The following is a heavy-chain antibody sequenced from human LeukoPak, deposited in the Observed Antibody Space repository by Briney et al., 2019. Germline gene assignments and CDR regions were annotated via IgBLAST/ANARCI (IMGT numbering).Heavy chain of an antibody. V-gene: IGHV4-39*07. J-gene: IGHJ4*02. CDR2: IYYSGST. CDR1: GGSISSSSYY. Sequence: SETLSLTCTVSGGSISSSSYYWGWIRQPPGKGLEWIGSIYYSGSTYYNPSLKSRVTISVDTSKNQFSLKLSSVTAADTAVYYCARELSTSGFHYFDYWGQGTLVTVSS. CDR3: ARELSTSGFHYFDY. D-gene: IGHD6-6*01.